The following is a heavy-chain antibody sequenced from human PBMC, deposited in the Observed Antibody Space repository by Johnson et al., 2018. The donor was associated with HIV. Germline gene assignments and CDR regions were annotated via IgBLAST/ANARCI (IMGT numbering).Heavy chain of an antibody. CDR3: AKVDCGGDTCAGYDPFDL. CDR1: GLTFSDYS. CDR2: ISTSGTTI. D-gene: IGHD2-21*01. Sequence: QVQLVESGGDLVKPGGSLRLSCAASGLTFSDYSLSWIRQTPGKGLEWISYISTSGTTIYYADSVKGRFTVSRDNAKNSLYLQLNSLRAEDTAVYYCAKVDCGGDTCAGYDPFDLWGQGTLVTVSS. V-gene: IGHV3-11*04. J-gene: IGHJ3*01.